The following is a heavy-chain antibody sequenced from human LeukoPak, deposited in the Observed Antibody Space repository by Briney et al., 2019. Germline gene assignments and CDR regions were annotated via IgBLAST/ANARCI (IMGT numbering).Heavy chain of an antibody. D-gene: IGHD2-2*01. J-gene: IGHJ4*02. CDR1: GFTFSSYA. Sequence: GRSLRLSCAASGFTFSSYAMHWVRQAPGKGLEWVAVISYDGSNKNYADSVKGRFTISRDNSKNTLYLQMNSLRAEATAVYYRVRDWLTPRGYCSSTSCYLFDYWGQGTLVTVSS. V-gene: IGHV3-30*04. CDR2: ISYDGSNK. CDR3: VRDWLTPRGYCSSTSCYLFDY.